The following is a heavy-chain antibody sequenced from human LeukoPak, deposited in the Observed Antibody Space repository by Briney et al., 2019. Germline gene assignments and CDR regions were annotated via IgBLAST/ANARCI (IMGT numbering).Heavy chain of an antibody. CDR2: LSVSGDNA. D-gene: IGHD2-15*01. CDR3: AMDRGY. CDR1: GFNFSAYP. V-gene: IGHV3-23*01. J-gene: IGHJ4*02. Sequence: PGGSLRLSCVASGFNFSAYPMTWVRQAPGKGLEWVSALSVSGDNAHYADSVKGRFTISRDNSKNTLYLHMNSLRAEDTAIYYCAMDRGYWGQGTLVTVSS.